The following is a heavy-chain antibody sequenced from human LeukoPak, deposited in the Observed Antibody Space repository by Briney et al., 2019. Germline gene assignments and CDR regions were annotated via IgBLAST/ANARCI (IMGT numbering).Heavy chain of an antibody. CDR2: ISSSSSYI. J-gene: IGHJ4*02. CDR1: GFTFSSYS. D-gene: IGHD6-19*01. CDR3: ASPSIRYSSGWWAY. Sequence: PGGSLRLSCAASGFTFSSYSMNWVRQAPGKGLEGVSSISSSSSYIYYADSVKGRFTISRDNAKNSLYLQMNSLRAEDTAVYYCASPSIRYSSGWWAYWGQGTLVTVSS. V-gene: IGHV3-21*01.